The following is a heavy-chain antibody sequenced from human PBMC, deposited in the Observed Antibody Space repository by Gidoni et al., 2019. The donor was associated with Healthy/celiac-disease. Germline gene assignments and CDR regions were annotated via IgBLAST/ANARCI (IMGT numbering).Heavy chain of an antibody. V-gene: IGHV4-30-4*01. CDR3: ARGGFSYGYYYYYMDV. CDR2: IYYSGST. Sequence: QVQLQESGPGLVQPSQTLSLTCTVSGGSISSGDYYWSWIRQPPGKGLEWIGYIYYSGSTYYNPSLKSRVTISVDTSKNQFSLKLSSVTAADTAVYYCARGGFSYGYYYYYMDVWGKGTTVTVSS. D-gene: IGHD5-18*01. CDR1: GGSISSGDYY. J-gene: IGHJ6*03.